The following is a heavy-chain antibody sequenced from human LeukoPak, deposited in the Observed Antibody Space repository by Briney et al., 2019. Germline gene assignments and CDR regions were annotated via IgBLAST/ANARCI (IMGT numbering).Heavy chain of an antibody. V-gene: IGHV4-59*01. J-gene: IGHJ2*01. CDR3: ARVYYSNSYDYWYFDL. CDR1: GGSIRSYY. Sequence: PSETLSLTCTVSGGSIRSYYWSWIRQPPGKGLEWVAYIYYSGSTNYNPSLNSRVTISVDTSKNQFSLKLSSVTAADTAVYYCARVYYSNSYDYWYFDLWGRGTLVTVSS. CDR2: IYYSGST. D-gene: IGHD6-13*01.